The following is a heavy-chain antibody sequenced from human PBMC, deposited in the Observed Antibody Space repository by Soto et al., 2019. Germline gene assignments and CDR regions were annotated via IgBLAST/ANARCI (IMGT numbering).Heavy chain of an antibody. V-gene: IGHV1-69*06. J-gene: IGHJ6*02. CDR2: IIPIFGTA. CDR1: GGTFSSYA. Sequence: SVKVSCKASGGTFSSYAISWVRQAPGQGLEWMGGIIPIFGTANYAQKFQGRVTITADKSTSTAYMELSSLRSEDTAVYYCARGLGGYTAMAYYYYGMDVCGQGTTVTVSS. D-gene: IGHD5-18*01. CDR3: ARGLGGYTAMAYYYYGMDV.